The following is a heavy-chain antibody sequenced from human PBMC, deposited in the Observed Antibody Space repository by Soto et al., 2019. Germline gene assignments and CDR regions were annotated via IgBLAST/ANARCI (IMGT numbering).Heavy chain of an antibody. D-gene: IGHD5-12*01. V-gene: IGHV4-30-4*01. CDR2: INHSGST. J-gene: IGHJ4*02. CDR3: AREGRWLQFFVY. CDR1: GGSISSGDFY. Sequence: SETLSLTCTVSGGSISSGDFYWSWIRQPPGKGLEWIGEINHSGSTNYNPSLKSRVTISVDTSKNQFSLKLSSVTAADTAVYYCAREGRWLQFFVYWGQGTLVTVS.